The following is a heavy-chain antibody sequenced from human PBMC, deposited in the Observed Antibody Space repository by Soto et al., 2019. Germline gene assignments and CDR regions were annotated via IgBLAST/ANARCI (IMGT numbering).Heavy chain of an antibody. CDR1: GFIFNNYA. J-gene: IGHJ5*02. V-gene: IGHV3-23*01. Sequence: GGSLRLSCTVSGFIFNNYAMTWVRQAPGKGLEWVSSIGGGGARKYYADSVKGRFTISRDNSKNTLYLQMDSLRAEDTALYYCAKDEDGSGSYYNGPYDPWGQGTLVTVSS. CDR2: IGGGGARK. D-gene: IGHD3-10*01. CDR3: AKDEDGSGSYYNGPYDP.